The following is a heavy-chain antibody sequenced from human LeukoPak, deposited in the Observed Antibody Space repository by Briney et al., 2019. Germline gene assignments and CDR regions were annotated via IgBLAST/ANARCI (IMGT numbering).Heavy chain of an antibody. J-gene: IGHJ4*02. CDR1: GFTFSSYS. CDR2: IGGGGTNT. Sequence: GGSPRLSCAASGFTFSSYSMNWVRQAPGKGLEWVSGIGGGGTNTDYADSVKGRFTISRDNSKNTLTLQMSSLRADDTAVYFCAKDARGYHRPIDHWGQGILVTVSS. V-gene: IGHV3-23*01. CDR3: AKDARGYHRPIDH. D-gene: IGHD3-22*01.